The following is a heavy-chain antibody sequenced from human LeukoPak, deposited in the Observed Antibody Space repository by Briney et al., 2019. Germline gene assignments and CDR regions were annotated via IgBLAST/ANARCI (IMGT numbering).Heavy chain of an antibody. CDR1: GGSIGSSNYY. J-gene: IGHJ4*02. V-gene: IGHV4-39*01. Sequence: SETLSLTCTVSGGSIGSSNYYWGWIRQPPGKGLEWIASIYYTGTTYYNPSLNSRVTISVDTSKNQFSLKLSSVTAADTAVYYCARPRSGTYSYFDYWGQGILVTVSS. CDR2: IYYTGTT. D-gene: IGHD3-10*01. CDR3: ARPRSGTYSYFDY.